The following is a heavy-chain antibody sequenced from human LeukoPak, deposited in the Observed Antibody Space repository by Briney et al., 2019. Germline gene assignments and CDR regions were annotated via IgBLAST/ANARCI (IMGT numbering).Heavy chain of an antibody. J-gene: IGHJ4*02. CDR3: ARAPRYYYDSSGYYDFDY. CDR2: IWYDGSNK. V-gene: IGHV3-33*01. Sequence: GGSLRLSCAASGFTFSSYGMHWVRQAPGKGLEWVAVIWYDGSNKYYADSVKGRFTISRDNSKNTLYLQMNSLRAEDTAVYYCARAPRYYYDSSGYYDFDYWGQGTLVTVSS. CDR1: GFTFSSYG. D-gene: IGHD3-22*01.